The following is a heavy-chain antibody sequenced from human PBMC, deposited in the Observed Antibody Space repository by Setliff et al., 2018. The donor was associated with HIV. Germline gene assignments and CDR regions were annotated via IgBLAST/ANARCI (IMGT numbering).Heavy chain of an antibody. V-gene: IGHV4-59*01. D-gene: IGHD6-19*01. CDR2: IYYSGST. CDR3: ARRGAVAGPTTI. CDR1: RGSIRRYY. Sequence: SETLSLTCTVSRGSIRRYYWSWIRQPPGKGLEWIGYIYYSGSTNYNPSLKSRVSLSVDTSKNQFSLNLTSVTAADTAVYYCARRGAVAGPTTIWGQGTLVTVSS. J-gene: IGHJ4*02.